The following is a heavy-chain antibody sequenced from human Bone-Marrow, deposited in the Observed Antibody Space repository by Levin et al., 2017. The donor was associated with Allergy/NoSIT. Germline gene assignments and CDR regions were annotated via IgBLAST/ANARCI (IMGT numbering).Heavy chain of an antibody. V-gene: IGHV1-2*02. CDR3: ARDREGSSYFRTSLYYNYGMEV. CDR1: GYTFTGHY. J-gene: IGHJ6*02. Sequence: PVASVKVSCKASGYTFTGHYIHWVRQAPGQGLEWMGWINPNSGGTIYAQRFQDRVTMTSDTSFSIAYMELTSLRSDDSAVYYCARDREGSSYFRTSLYYNYGMEVWGQGTTVTVSS. D-gene: IGHD6-13*01. CDR2: INPNSGGT.